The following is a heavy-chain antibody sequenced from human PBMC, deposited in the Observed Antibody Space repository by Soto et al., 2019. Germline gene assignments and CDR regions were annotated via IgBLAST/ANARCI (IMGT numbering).Heavy chain of an antibody. Sequence: GGSLRLSCAASGFTFSSYAMSWVRQAPGKGLEWVSAISGSGGSTYYADSVKGRFTISRDNSKNTLYLQMNSLRAEDTAVYYCARGHYDDSSGYWFDPWGQGTLVTVSS. CDR2: ISGSGGST. CDR3: ARGHYDDSSGYWFDP. D-gene: IGHD3-22*01. CDR1: GFTFSSYA. V-gene: IGHV3-23*01. J-gene: IGHJ5*02.